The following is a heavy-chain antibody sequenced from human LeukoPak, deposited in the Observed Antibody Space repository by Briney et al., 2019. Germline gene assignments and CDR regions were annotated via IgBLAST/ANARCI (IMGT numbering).Heavy chain of an antibody. V-gene: IGHV4-4*07. D-gene: IGHD2-15*01. CDR3: AREGGSGIVDY. CDR2: IFTSGIT. J-gene: IGHJ4*02. CDR1: GGSISIYY. Sequence: PSETLSLACTVSGGSISIYYWNWIRQPAGKGLEWIGRIFTSGITNYNPSLKSRVTVSVDTSKNQFSLNLSSVTAADTAVYYCAREGGSGIVDYWGQGTLVTVSS.